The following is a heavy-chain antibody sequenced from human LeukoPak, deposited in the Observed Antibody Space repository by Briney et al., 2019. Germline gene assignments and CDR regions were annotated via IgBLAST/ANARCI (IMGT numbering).Heavy chain of an antibody. D-gene: IGHD6-13*01. CDR1: GYTFTSYG. J-gene: IGHJ4*02. Sequence: GASVKVSCKASGYTFTSYGISWVRQAPGQGLEWMGWISAYNGNTNYAQKLQGRVTMTRNTSISTAYMELSSLRSEDTAVYYCARDLVAAAGTDYWGQGTLVTVSS. V-gene: IGHV1-18*01. CDR3: ARDLVAAAGTDY. CDR2: ISAYNGNT.